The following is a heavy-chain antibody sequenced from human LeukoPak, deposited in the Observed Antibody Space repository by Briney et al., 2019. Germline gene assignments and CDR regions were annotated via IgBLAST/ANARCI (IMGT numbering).Heavy chain of an antibody. CDR2: IYYSGST. J-gene: IGHJ5*02. Sequence: SETLSLTCTVSGGSISSSSYYWGWIRQPPGKGLEWIGSIYYSGSTYYNPSLKSRVTISVDTSKNQFSLKLSSVTAADTAVYYCARTSWSGYYSNNWFDPWGQGTLVTVSS. V-gene: IGHV4-39*01. CDR1: GGSISSSSYY. D-gene: IGHD3-3*01. CDR3: ARTSWSGYYSNNWFDP.